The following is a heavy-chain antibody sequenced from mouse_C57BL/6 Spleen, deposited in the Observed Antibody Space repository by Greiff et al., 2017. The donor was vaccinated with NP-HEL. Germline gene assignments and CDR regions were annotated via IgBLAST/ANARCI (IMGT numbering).Heavy chain of an antibody. Sequence: VQLQESGPGLVAPSQRLSITCTVSGFSLTSYAISWVRQPPGKGLEWLGVIWTGGGTNYNSALKSRLSISKDNSKSQVFLKMNSLQTDDTARYYCAQLGDYDVDWYFDVWGTGTTVTVSS. V-gene: IGHV2-9-1*01. CDR1: GFSLTSYA. J-gene: IGHJ1*03. D-gene: IGHD2-4*01. CDR2: IWTGGGT. CDR3: AQLGDYDVDWYFDV.